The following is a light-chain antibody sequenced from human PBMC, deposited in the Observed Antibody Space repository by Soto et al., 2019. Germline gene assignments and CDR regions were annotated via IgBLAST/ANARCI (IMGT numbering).Light chain of an antibody. CDR1: QSVSSSN. V-gene: IGKV3-20*01. CDR2: GAS. J-gene: IGKJ3*01. CDR3: QQYGSSPRVFT. Sequence: EIVLTQSPGTLSLSPGERATLSCRASQSVSSSNLAWYQQKPGQAPRLLIYGASSRATGIPDRFSGSGSGTDFTLSISRLEPKDFAVYYCQQYGSSPRVFTFGPGTKVDIK.